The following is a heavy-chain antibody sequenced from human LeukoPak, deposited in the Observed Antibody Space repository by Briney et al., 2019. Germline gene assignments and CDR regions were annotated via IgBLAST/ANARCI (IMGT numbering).Heavy chain of an antibody. V-gene: IGHV4-4*02. CDR1: GGSISSSNW. CDR2: IYHSGST. J-gene: IGHJ6*03. D-gene: IGHD5-12*01. CDR3: ARIGDIYYYYYYMDV. Sequence: SGTLSLTCAVSGGSISSSNWWSWVRQPPGKGLEWIGEIYHSGSTNYNPSLKSRVTISVDTSKNQFSLKLSSVTAADTAVYYCARIGDIYYYYYYMDVWGKGTTVTVSS.